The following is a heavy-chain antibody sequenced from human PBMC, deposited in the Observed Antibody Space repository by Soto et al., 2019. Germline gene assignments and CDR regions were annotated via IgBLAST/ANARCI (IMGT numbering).Heavy chain of an antibody. V-gene: IGHV4-30-2*01. CDR3: SRVRGPYSVGVCLPPTQNWSDR. CDR1: GGSISSGGYF. Sequence: QLQLQESGSGLVKPSQTLSLTCAVSGGSISSGGYFWSWIRQPPGKGLEWIGYIYHSGSTYYNPCLKSRASILGEMAKTDCSLKLSTVAAEAAAGYYCSRVRGPYSVGVCLPPTQNWSDRWGQGTLVTVSS. D-gene: IGHD2-21*01. CDR2: IYHSGST. J-gene: IGHJ5*02.